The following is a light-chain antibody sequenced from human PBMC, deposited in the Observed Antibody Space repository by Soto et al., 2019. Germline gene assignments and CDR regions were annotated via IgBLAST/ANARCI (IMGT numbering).Light chain of an antibody. CDR3: QTWGTGILV. V-gene: IGLV4-69*01. CDR1: SRHSSHA. J-gene: IGLJ2*01. Sequence: QPVLTQSPSASASLGASVKLTCTLSSRHSSHAIAWHQQQPEKGPRYLMKLNSDGRHTKGDGIPDRFSGSSSGTERYLTISSLQSEDEADYYCQTWGTGILVFGGGTKLTVL. CDR2: LNSDGRH.